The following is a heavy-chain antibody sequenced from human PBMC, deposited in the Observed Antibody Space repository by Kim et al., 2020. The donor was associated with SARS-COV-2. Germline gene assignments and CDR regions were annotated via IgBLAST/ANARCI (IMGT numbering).Heavy chain of an antibody. Sequence: SETLSLTCAVYGGSFSGYYWSWIRQPPGKGLEWIGEINHSGSTNYNPSLKSRVTISVDTSKNQFSLKLSSVTAADTAVYYCARVLGVRGVISFYYYGMDV. V-gene: IGHV4-34*01. CDR3: ARVLGVRGVISFYYYGMDV. D-gene: IGHD3-10*01. CDR2: INHSGST. CDR1: GGSFSGYY. J-gene: IGHJ6*01.